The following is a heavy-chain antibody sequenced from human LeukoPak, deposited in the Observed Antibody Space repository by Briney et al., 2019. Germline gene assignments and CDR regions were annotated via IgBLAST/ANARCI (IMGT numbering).Heavy chain of an antibody. J-gene: IGHJ3*02. V-gene: IGHV4-59*02. CDR2: MYYSGST. CDR3: ARAQGTIVGAPFAFDI. Sequence: PSETLSLTCTVSGGSVSSHYWSWIRQPPGKGLEWIGYMYYSGSTNYNPSLKSRVTISVDTSKNQFSPKLSFVTAADTAVYYCARAQGTIVGAPFAFDIWGQGTMVTVSS. CDR1: GGSVSSHY. D-gene: IGHD1-26*01.